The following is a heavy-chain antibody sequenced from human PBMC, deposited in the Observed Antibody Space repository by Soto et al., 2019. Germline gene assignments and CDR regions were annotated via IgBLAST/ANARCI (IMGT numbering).Heavy chain of an antibody. D-gene: IGHD3-3*01. CDR2: IYYSGST. CDR3: AREGAHYDFWSGYYTSYYGMDV. J-gene: IGHJ6*02. V-gene: IGHV4-59*01. CDR1: GGSISSYY. Sequence: SETLSLTCTVSGGSISSYYWSWIRQPPGKGLEWIGYIYYSGSTNYNPSLKSRVTISVDTSKNQFSLKLSSVTAADTAVYYCAREGAHYDFWSGYYTSYYGMDVGGQGTTVT.